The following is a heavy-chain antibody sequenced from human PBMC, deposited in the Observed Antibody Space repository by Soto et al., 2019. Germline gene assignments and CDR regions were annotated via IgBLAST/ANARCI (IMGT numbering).Heavy chain of an antibody. J-gene: IGHJ3*02. V-gene: IGHV1-69*01. CDR1: GGTFSSYA. CDR2: IIPIFGTA. D-gene: IGHD6-13*01. Sequence: QVQLVQSGAEVKKPGSSVKVSCKASGGTFSSYAISWVRQAPGQGLEWMGGIIPIFGTANYAQKFQGRVTITADESTSTAYMELSSLRSEDTDVYYGARQLQQLVPSDAFDIWGQGTMVTVSS. CDR3: ARQLQQLVPSDAFDI.